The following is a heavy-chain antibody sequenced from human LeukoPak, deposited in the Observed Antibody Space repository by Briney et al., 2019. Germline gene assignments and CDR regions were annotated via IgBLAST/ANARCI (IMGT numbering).Heavy chain of an antibody. J-gene: IGHJ4*02. CDR2: INPDSGDT. V-gene: IGHV1-2*04. D-gene: IGHD3-10*01. CDR3: ARVGYYYGAGSHFKALDS. CDR1: GYTFSDYY. Sequence: ASVKVSCKASGYTFSDYYIHWVRQAPGQGLEWMGWINPDSGDTNYEQKFQDWVTMTRDTSVNTVYMELSSLKSDDTAVYYCARVGYYYGAGSHFKALDSWGQGTLVIVFS.